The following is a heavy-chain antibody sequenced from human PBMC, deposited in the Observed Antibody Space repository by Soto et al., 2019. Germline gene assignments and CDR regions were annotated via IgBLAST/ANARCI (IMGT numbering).Heavy chain of an antibody. V-gene: IGHV3-9*01. CDR3: ARASGGYAAAGLDY. CDR1: GFTFDDYA. J-gene: IGHJ4*02. CDR2: ISWNSGSI. D-gene: IGHD5-12*01. Sequence: DVQLVESGGGLVQPGRSLRLSCAASGFTFDDYAMHWVRQAPGKGLEWVSGISWNSGSIGYADSVKGRFTVSRDNAKNSLYLQMNSLRAEDTALYYCARASGGYAAAGLDYWCQGTMVTVS.